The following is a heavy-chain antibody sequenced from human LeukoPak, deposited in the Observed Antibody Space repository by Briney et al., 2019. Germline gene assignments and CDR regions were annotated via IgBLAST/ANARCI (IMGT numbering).Heavy chain of an antibody. CDR1: GFTFNSYA. J-gene: IGHJ4*02. V-gene: IGHV3-23*01. Sequence: GSLRLSCAASGFTFNSYAMSWVSQAPGKGLEWVSAISGSGGSTYYADSVKGRFTISRDNSKNTLYLQMNSLRAEDTAVYYCAKGDKFMVRGVYFDYWGQGTLVTVSS. CDR3: AKGDKFMVRGVYFDY. CDR2: ISGSGGST. D-gene: IGHD3-10*01.